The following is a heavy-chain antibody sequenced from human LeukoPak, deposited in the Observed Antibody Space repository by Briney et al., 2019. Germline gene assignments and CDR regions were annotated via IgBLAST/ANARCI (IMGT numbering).Heavy chain of an antibody. D-gene: IGHD3-9*01. CDR3: AKAHYDIWAIDY. Sequence: GGSLRLSCAASGFTFSSYGMHWVRQAPGKGLEWVAVISYEGSDKYYADSVKGRFTISRDNSKNTLYLQMNSLRAEDTAVYYCAKAHYDIWAIDYWGQGTLVTVSS. J-gene: IGHJ4*02. V-gene: IGHV3-30*18. CDR1: GFTFSSYG. CDR2: ISYEGSDK.